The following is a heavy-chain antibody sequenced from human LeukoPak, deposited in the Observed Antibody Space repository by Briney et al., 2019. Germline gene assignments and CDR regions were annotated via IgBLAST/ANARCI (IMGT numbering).Heavy chain of an antibody. CDR3: AKDQGSYCMDG. V-gene: IGHV3-23*01. Sequence: PGGSLRLSCAASGFTFSSYAMNWVRQAPGKGLQWVSALSGSGAKTYYADSVKGRFTISRDNSKNTLYLQMNRLRAEDTAVYYCAKDQGSYCMDGWGQGTTVTVS. CDR1: GFTFSSYA. CDR2: LSGSGAKT. J-gene: IGHJ6*02.